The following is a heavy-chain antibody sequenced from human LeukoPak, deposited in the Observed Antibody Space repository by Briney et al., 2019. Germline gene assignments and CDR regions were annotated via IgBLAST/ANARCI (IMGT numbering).Heavy chain of an antibody. D-gene: IGHD3-3*01. CDR1: GFTFSSYA. J-gene: IGHJ4*02. Sequence: GGSLRLSCAASGFTFSSYAMSRVRQAPGKGLEWVGHIKTKTDGWTTDYAAPVKGRFTISRDDSKNTVYLQMNSLKTEDTAVYYCTTTHYNFYDLDHWGQGTLVTVSS. V-gene: IGHV3-15*01. CDR2: IKTKTDGWTT. CDR3: TTTHYNFYDLDH.